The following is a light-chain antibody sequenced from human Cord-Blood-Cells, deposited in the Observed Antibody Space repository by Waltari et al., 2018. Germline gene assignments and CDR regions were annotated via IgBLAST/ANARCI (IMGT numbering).Light chain of an antibody. V-gene: IGLV2-14*01. Sequence: QSARTQPSSVSGSPGQSTTISCTGTSSDVGGYNYVSWYQQHPGKAPKLMIYDVSNRPSGVSNRFSGSKSGNTASLTISGLQAEDEADYYCSSYTSSSTWVFGGGTKLTVL. CDR2: DVS. J-gene: IGLJ3*02. CDR3: SSYTSSSTWV. CDR1: SSDVGGYNY.